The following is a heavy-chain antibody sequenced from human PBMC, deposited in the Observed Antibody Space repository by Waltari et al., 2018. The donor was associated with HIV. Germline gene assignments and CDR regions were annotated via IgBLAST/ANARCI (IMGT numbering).Heavy chain of an antibody. CDR3: VRGVDK. J-gene: IGHJ4*02. Sequence: QLQESGPGLVKPSETLSLICSISGGSITSSTYFWGWIRQPPGKGLEWLGSIYSNGRTYYNPSLNGRVTIAADMFENHFSLKLESVTAADTAIYYCVRGVDKWGRGTLVAVSS. CDR1: GGSITSSTYF. V-gene: IGHV4-39*02. D-gene: IGHD3-3*01. CDR2: IYSNGRT.